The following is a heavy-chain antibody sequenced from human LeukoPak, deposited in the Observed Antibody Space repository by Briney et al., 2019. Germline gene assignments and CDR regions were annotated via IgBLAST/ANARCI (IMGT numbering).Heavy chain of an antibody. CDR3: AREGRDAFDI. CDR1: RDSVSSSNTA. Sequence: SQTLSLTCAISRDSVSSSNTAWNWIRQSPSRGLEWLGRTYYRSKWYNDYAISVKSRITINPDTSKNQFSLQLNSVTPEDTAVYYCAREGRDAFDIWGQGTMVFVSS. V-gene: IGHV6-1*01. J-gene: IGHJ3*02. CDR2: TYYRSKWYN.